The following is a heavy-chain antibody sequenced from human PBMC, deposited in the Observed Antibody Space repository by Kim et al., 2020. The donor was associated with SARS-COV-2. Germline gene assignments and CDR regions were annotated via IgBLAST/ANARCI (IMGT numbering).Heavy chain of an antibody. CDR3: ARGRMPGYYFDY. J-gene: IGHJ4*02. Sequence: SLRLSCAASGFSFSRFVIHWVRQAPGKGLQCVAVISYDGSNNYYTDSVKGRFTISRDNSKNTLYLQMNSLTVEDTAVYYCARGRMPGYYFDYWCQGILVTVSS. D-gene: IGHD2-2*01. CDR2: ISYDGSNN. CDR1: GFSFSRFV. V-gene: IGHV3-30-3*01.